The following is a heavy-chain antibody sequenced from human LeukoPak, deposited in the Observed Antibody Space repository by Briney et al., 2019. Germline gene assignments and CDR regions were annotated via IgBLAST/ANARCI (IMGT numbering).Heavy chain of an antibody. D-gene: IGHD5-18*01. V-gene: IGHV3-53*01. Sequence: EGSLRLSCAASGFTVSSNYMSWVRQAPGKGLEWVSVIYSGGSTYYADSVKGRFTISRDNSKNTLYLQMNSLRAEDTAVYYCVASQTGGYSYVDKDYWGQGTLVTVSS. CDR1: GFTVSSNY. CDR3: VASQTGGYSYVDKDY. CDR2: IYSGGST. J-gene: IGHJ4*02.